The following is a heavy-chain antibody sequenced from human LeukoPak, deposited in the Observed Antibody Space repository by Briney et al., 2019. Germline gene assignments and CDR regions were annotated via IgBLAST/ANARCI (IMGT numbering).Heavy chain of an antibody. J-gene: IGHJ5*02. V-gene: IGHV3-48*03. CDR2: ISSSGSTI. D-gene: IGHD1-26*01. CDR1: GFTFSSYE. CDR3: ASRILGAGPHQGFDP. Sequence: QSGGSLRLSCAASGFTFSSYEMNWVRQAPGKGLEWVSYISSSGSTIYYADSVKGRFTISRDNSKNTLYLQMNSLRAEDTAVYYCASRILGAGPHQGFDPWGQGTLVTVSS.